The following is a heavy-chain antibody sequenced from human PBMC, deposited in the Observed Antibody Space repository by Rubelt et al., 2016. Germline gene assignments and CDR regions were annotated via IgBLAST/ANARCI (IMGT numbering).Heavy chain of an antibody. CDR2: IYWDDDK. CDR1: GFSLSTSGVG. V-gene: IGHV2-5*02. J-gene: IGHJ6*02. Sequence: QITLKESGPTLVKPTQTLTLTCTFSGFSLSTSGVGVGWIRQPPGKALEWLALIYWDDDKRYSPSLKNRLTITKDTSKNQVVLTMTNMDPVETATYYCAHSYDDIWSGGVDVWGQGTTVIVSS. CDR3: AHSYDDIWSGGVDV. D-gene: IGHD3-3*01.